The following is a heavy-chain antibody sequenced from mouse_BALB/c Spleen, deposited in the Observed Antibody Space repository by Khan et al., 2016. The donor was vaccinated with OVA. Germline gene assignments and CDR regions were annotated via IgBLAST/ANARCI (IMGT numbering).Heavy chain of an antibody. Sequence: QVQLQQSGPELVKPGSSMKMSCKAAGYTFTDYVLNWAKQRTGQGLEWIGQIFPGSGDTYYNEKFKGKATLTADKSSNTVYMQLGSLTYEDSADYFGARSGYGSLVYWGQGTTLTVSS. D-gene: IGHD1-1*01. CDR2: IFPGSGDT. V-gene: IGHV1-77*01. J-gene: IGHJ2*01. CDR1: GYTFTDYV. CDR3: ARSGYGSLVY.